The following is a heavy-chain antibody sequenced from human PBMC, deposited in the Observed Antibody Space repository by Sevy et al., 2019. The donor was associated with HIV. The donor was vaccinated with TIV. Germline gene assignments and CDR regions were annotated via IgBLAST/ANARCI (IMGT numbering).Heavy chain of an antibody. D-gene: IGHD3-3*01. CDR3: ARDPSQRGAYDGFWSGYFDY. V-gene: IGHV3-30-3*01. J-gene: IGHJ4*02. Sequence: GGSLRLSCAASGFTFSSSAMHWVRQAPGKGLEWVAVISYDGSNKYYADSVKGRFTISRDDSKNTLYLLMNSLRNEDTAVYYCARDPSQRGAYDGFWSGYFDYWGQGTLVTVSS. CDR2: ISYDGSNK. CDR1: GFTFSSSA.